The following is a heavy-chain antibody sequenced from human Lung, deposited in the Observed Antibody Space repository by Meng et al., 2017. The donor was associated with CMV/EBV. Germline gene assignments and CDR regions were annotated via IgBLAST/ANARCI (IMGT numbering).Heavy chain of an antibody. CDR1: GFTFSNNA. Sequence: SCGASGFTFSNNAMQWVRQAPGKGLEWLAVISFDGINKYYAESVKGRLTISRDNSKQTLYLQMNSLRGEDTAVYYCASSVTIFGVDYWGQGTLVTVSS. CDR3: ASSVTIFGVDY. V-gene: IGHV3-30-3*01. J-gene: IGHJ4*02. D-gene: IGHD3-3*01. CDR2: ISFDGINK.